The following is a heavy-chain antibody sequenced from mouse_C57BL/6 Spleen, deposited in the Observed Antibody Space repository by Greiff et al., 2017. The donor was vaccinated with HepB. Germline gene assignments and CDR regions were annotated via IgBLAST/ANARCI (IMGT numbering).Heavy chain of an antibody. Sequence: QVQLQQPGAELVKPGASVKMSCKASGYTFTSYWITWVRQRPGQGLEWIGVIYPGSGSTNYNEKFKSKATLTVDTSSSTAYMQLSSLTSEDSAVYYCARRGYGSSPLAYWGQGTLVTVSA. CDR2: IYPGSGST. CDR3: ARRGYGSSPLAY. CDR1: GYTFTSYW. D-gene: IGHD1-1*01. J-gene: IGHJ3*01. V-gene: IGHV1-55*01.